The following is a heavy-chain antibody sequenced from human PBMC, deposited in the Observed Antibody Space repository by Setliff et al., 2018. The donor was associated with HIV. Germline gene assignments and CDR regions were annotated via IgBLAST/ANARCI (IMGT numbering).Heavy chain of an antibody. J-gene: IGHJ4*02. CDR3: ARAHDNHDSSGYSHDS. CDR2: INWNGGGT. Sequence: PGGSLRLSCEASGFPFSAYAFSWVRQAPGEGLEWVSSINWNGGGTGYGDSVRGRFTISRDNAENMLFLQMNSLRAEDTAVYYCARAHDNHDSSGYSHDSWGQGSLVTVSS. CDR1: GFPFSAYA. D-gene: IGHD3-22*01. V-gene: IGHV3-20*04.